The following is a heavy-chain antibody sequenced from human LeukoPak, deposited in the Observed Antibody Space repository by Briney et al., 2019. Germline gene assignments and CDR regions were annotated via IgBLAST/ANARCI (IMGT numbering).Heavy chain of an antibody. Sequence: ASVKVSCKASGYTFTSYDINRMRQAPGQGLEWVGWMNPNSGNTGYAQKFQGRVTMTMDPSISTAYMELSSLRSEDTAVYYCARDHSSSGQLFDYWGQGTLVTVSS. CDR2: MNPNSGNT. V-gene: IGHV1-8*01. CDR3: ARDHSSSGQLFDY. D-gene: IGHD6-13*01. CDR1: GYTFTSYD. J-gene: IGHJ4*02.